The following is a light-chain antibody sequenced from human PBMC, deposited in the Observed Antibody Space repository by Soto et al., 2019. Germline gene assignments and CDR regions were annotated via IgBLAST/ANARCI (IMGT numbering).Light chain of an antibody. CDR3: QQYNNWQT. V-gene: IGKV3-15*01. Sequence: EMVMTQSPATLSVTQGERATLSCRASQSVSSNLAWYQQKPGQAPRLLIYGASTRATGIPARFSGSGSGTEFTLTISSLQSEDFAVYYCQQYNNWQTFGQGTKVEIK. CDR1: QSVSSN. J-gene: IGKJ1*01. CDR2: GAS.